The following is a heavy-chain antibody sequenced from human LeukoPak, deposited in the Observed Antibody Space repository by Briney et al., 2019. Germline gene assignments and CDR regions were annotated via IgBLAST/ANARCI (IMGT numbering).Heavy chain of an antibody. CDR3: GSSPYVWGIDH. Sequence: GGSLRLSCAASGFTVSNNYMSRVRQAPGKGLEWVSIIYSGGSTYYADSGKGRFTISRDNSKNTLHLQMKSLRADDTAVYYCGSSPYVWGIDHWGQGTPVTVSS. J-gene: IGHJ4*02. D-gene: IGHD3-16*01. CDR1: GFTVSNNY. V-gene: IGHV3-53*01. CDR2: IYSGGST.